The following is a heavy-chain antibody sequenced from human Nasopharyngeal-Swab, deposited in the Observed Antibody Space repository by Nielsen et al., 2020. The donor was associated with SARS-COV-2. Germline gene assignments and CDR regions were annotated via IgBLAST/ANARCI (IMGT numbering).Heavy chain of an antibody. CDR3: ARDDLTAYDAFDI. CDR2: INPNSGGT. D-gene: IGHD7-27*01. J-gene: IGHJ3*02. V-gene: IGHV1-2*02. CDR1: GGTFSSYA. Sequence: ASVKVSCKASGGTFSSYAISWVRQAPGQGLEWMGWINPNSGGTNYAQKFQGRVTMTRDTSISTAYMELSRPRSDDTAVYYCARDDLTAYDAFDIWGQGTMVTVSS.